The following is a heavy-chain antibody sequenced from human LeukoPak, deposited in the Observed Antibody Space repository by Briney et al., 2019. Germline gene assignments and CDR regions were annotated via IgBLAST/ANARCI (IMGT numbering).Heavy chain of an antibody. Sequence: PGGSLRLSYAASGFTFGGYWMHWVRQAPGKGLVWVSRINSDGSSTIYADSVKGRFTVSRDNAKNTLYLQMNSLRAEDTAVYYCARVGAIVARLPHFDYWGQGTLVTVSS. CDR2: INSDGSST. CDR3: ARVGAIVARLPHFDY. D-gene: IGHD5-12*01. V-gene: IGHV3-74*01. J-gene: IGHJ4*02. CDR1: GFTFGGYW.